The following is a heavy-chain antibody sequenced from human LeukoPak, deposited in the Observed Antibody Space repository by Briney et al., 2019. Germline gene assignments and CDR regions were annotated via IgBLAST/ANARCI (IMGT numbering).Heavy chain of an antibody. CDR3: AKFGGSYHDAFDI. CDR1: GFTFSSYA. V-gene: IGHV3-23*01. J-gene: IGHJ3*02. CDR2: ISGSGGST. Sequence: GGSLRLSCAASGFTFSSYAMSWVRQAPGEGLEWVSAISGSGGSTYYADSVKGRFTISRDNSKNTLYLQMNSLRAEDTAVYYCAKFGGSYHDAFDIWGQGTMVTVSS. D-gene: IGHD1-26*01.